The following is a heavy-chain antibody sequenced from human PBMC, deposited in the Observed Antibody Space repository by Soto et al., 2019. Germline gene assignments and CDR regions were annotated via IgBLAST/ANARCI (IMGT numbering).Heavy chain of an antibody. Sequence: QVQLVQSGAEVKKPGASVKVSCKASGYTFTSYGISWVRQAPGQGLEWMGWISGYNGNTKYAQKLQGRVTMTTDTPTSTAYRELGSLRSDDTAVYYGARDLGGQIVDYWGQGTLVTVSS. D-gene: IGHD1-26*01. J-gene: IGHJ4*02. CDR2: ISGYNGNT. V-gene: IGHV1-18*01. CDR3: ARDLGGQIVDY. CDR1: GYTFTSYG.